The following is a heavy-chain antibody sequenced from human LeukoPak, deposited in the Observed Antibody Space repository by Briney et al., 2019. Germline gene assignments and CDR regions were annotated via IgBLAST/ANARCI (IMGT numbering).Heavy chain of an antibody. CDR1: GYTFTGYY. CDR3: ANYCSGGSCYSGNAFDF. J-gene: IGHJ3*01. D-gene: IGHD2-15*01. CDR2: INPNSGGT. V-gene: IGHV1-2*02. Sequence: ASVKVSCKASGYTFTGYYMHWVRQAPGQGLEWMGWINPNSGGTNYAQKFQGRVTMTRDTSISTAYMELSRLRSDDTAVYYCANYCSGGSCYSGNAFDFWGQGTMVTVSS.